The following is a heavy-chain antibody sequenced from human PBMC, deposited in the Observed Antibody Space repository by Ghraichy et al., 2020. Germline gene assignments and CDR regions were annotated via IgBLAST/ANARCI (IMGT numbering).Heavy chain of an antibody. Sequence: GGSLRLSCVGSGFTFSSYSMNWVRQSPGKGLEWVSYITSSSRNTFYADSVKGRFTISRDNAQNSLSLQMNSLRDEDTAVYYCARGSRVVRFYYYDGMDVWGQGITVTVSS. CDR2: ITSSSRNT. J-gene: IGHJ6*02. V-gene: IGHV3-48*02. CDR1: GFTFSSYS. D-gene: IGHD4-23*01. CDR3: ARGSRVVRFYYYDGMDV.